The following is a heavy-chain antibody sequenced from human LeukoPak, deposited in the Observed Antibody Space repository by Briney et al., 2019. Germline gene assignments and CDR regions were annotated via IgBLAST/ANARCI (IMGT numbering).Heavy chain of an antibody. CDR1: GGSISSSSYY. V-gene: IGHV4-39*07. J-gene: IGHJ4*02. CDR3: ARVPDYWSGYYFDY. D-gene: IGHD3-3*01. Sequence: SETLFLTCTVSGGSISSSSYYWGWIRQPPGKGLEWIGSIYYSGSTYYNPSLKSRVTISVDTSKNQFSLKLSSVTAADTAVYYCARVPDYWSGYYFDYWGQGTLVTVSS. CDR2: IYYSGST.